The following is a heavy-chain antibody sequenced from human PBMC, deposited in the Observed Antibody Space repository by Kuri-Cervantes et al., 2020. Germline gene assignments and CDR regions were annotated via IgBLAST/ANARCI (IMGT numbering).Heavy chain of an antibody. CDR2: ISSSGSPI. Sequence: GESLKISCAASGFMFSDYVMSWIRQAPGRGLEWVSYISSSGSPIYYADSVKGRFTISRDNAKNSLDLQMNSLRAEDTAVYYCAKRKGLDYSNYRYYYYYYGMDVWGQGTTVTVSS. CDR1: GFMFSDYV. D-gene: IGHD4-11*01. J-gene: IGHJ6*02. V-gene: IGHV3-11*01. CDR3: AKRKGLDYSNYRYYYYYYGMDV.